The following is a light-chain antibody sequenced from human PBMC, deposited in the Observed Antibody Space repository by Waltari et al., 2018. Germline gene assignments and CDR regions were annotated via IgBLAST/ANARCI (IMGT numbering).Light chain of an antibody. CDR2: QAS. V-gene: IGKV1-5*03. J-gene: IGKJ2*01. CDR1: QSISPW. CDR3: QQYHDYPFT. Sequence: DIQMTQSPSTLSASVGDRVTITCRASQSISPWLAWYQQRPGKAPNLLIYQASTLESGVPSRFSGSGSETEFTLTITGLQPDDFATYYCQQYHDYPFTFGQGTKLEIK.